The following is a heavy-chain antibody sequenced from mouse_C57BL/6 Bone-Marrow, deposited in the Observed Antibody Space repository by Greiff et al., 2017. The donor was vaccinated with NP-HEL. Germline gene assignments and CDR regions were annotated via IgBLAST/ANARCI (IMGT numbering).Heavy chain of an antibody. Sequence: QVQLQQSGPELVKPGASVKISCKASGYTFTDYYINWVKQRPGQGLEWIGWIFPGSGSTYYNEKFKGKATLTVDKSSSTAYMLLSSLTSEDSAVYFCARRNLIYYDYDAWFAYWGQGTLVTVSA. D-gene: IGHD2-4*01. J-gene: IGHJ3*01. CDR3: ARRNLIYYDYDAWFAY. V-gene: IGHV1-75*01. CDR2: IFPGSGST. CDR1: GYTFTDYY.